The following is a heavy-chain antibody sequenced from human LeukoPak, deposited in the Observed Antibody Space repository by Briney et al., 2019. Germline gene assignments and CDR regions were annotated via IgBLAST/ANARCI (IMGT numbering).Heavy chain of an antibody. CDR2: IWYDGGNK. Sequence: GGSLRLSCEASGFTFSSYGIHWVRQAPGKGLERMAVIWYDGGNKYYADSVKGRFTISRDNSKNTLYLQMNSLRAEDSAVYYCARDLTYDSSGPGVYWGQGTLVTVSS. V-gene: IGHV3-33*01. J-gene: IGHJ4*02. D-gene: IGHD3-22*01. CDR1: GFTFSSYG. CDR3: ARDLTYDSSGPGVY.